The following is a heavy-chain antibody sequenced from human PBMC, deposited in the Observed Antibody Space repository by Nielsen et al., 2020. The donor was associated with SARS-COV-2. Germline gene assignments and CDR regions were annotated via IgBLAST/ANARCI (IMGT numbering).Heavy chain of an antibody. D-gene: IGHD4-11*01. CDR3: AGSRYSYYYGMDV. V-gene: IGHV1-58*01. CDR2: IVVGSGNT. CDR1: GFTFTSSA. J-gene: IGHJ6*02. Sequence: SVKVSCKASGFTFTSSAVQWVRQARGQRLEWIGWIVVGSGNTNYAQKFQERVTVTRDMSTSTAYMELSSLRSEDTAVYYCAGSRYSYYYGMDVWGQGTTVTVSS.